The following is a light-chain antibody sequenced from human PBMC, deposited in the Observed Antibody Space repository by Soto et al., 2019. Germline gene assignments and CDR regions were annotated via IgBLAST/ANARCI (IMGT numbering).Light chain of an antibody. CDR3: QQYGSSPRT. V-gene: IGKV3-20*01. CDR2: GAS. Sequence: EIVLTQSPGTLSLSPGERATPSCRASQSVSSSYLAWYQQKPGQAPRLLIYGASSRATGIPDRFSGSGSGTDFTLTISRLEPEDFAVYYCQQYGSSPRTFGQGTK. CDR1: QSVSSSY. J-gene: IGKJ1*01.